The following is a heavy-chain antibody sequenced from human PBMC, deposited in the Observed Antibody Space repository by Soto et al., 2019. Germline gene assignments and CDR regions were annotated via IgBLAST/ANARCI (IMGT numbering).Heavy chain of an antibody. CDR3: ASYRSSSGWFDP. Sequence: QVQLVQSGAEVKKPGSSVKVSCKASGGTFSSYAISWVRQAPGQGLEWMGGIIPIFGTANYAQKFQGSVKITADESTSTAYMELSSLRSEDTAVYYCASYRSSSGWFDPWGQGTLVTVSS. CDR1: GGTFSSYA. CDR2: IIPIFGTA. J-gene: IGHJ5*02. V-gene: IGHV1-69*12. D-gene: IGHD6-6*01.